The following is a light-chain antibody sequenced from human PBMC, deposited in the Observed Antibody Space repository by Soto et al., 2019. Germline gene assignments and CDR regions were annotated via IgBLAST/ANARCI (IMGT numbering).Light chain of an antibody. V-gene: IGLV1-40*01. CDR2: GNS. CDR1: SSNIGTNYD. J-gene: IGLJ3*02. CDR3: QSYDSSLSDWV. Sequence: QSVLTQPPSVSGAPGQRVTISCTGNSSNIGTNYDVHWYQQLPGTAPKLLIYGNSNRPSGVPDRFSGSKSGTSASLAITGLQAEDEADYYCQSYDSSLSDWVFGGGTKVTVL.